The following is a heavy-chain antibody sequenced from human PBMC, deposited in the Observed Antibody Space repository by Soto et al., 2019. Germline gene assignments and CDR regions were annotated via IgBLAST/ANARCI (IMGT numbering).Heavy chain of an antibody. V-gene: IGHV4-31*03. CDR2: IYYSGST. CDR1: GGSISSGGYY. Sequence: PSETLSLTCTVSGGSISSGGYYWSWIRQHPGKGLEWIGYIYYSGSTYYNPSLKSRVTISVDTSKNQFSLKLSSVTAADTAVYYCAREGRVAAAEWDYWGQGTLVTVSS. D-gene: IGHD6-13*01. CDR3: AREGRVAAAEWDY. J-gene: IGHJ4*02.